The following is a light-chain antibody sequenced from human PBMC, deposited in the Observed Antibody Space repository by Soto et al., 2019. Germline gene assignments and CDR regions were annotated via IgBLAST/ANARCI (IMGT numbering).Light chain of an antibody. Sequence: DIQMTQSPSSLSASVGDRATITCQASQDISNYLNWYQQKPGKAPRLLIYDASTLETGIPSRFSGSGSGTEFTFTISSLQPEDIATYYCQQYNNRPPITFGQGTKLEIK. CDR1: QDISNY. CDR3: QQYNNRPPIT. V-gene: IGKV1-33*01. J-gene: IGKJ5*01. CDR2: DAS.